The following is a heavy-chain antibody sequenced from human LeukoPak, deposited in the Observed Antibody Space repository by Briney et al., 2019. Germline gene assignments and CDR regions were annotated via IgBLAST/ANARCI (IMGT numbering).Heavy chain of an antibody. Sequence: PGGSLRLSCAASGFTFSSYAMSWVRQAPGKGLEWVSAISGSGGSTYYADPVKGRFTISRDNSKNTLYLQMNSLRAEDTAVYYCAKTIVGATHFDYWGQGTLVTVSS. J-gene: IGHJ4*02. CDR2: ISGSGGST. CDR3: AKTIVGATHFDY. CDR1: GFTFSSYA. D-gene: IGHD1-26*01. V-gene: IGHV3-23*01.